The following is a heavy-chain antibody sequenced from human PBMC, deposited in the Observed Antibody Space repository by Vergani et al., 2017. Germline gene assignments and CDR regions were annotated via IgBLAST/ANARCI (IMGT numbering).Heavy chain of an antibody. CDR3: ARGQGMGYSYGPIYYYYCMDV. CDR2: IIPSCGTA. Sequence: QMQLVQSGAEVKKPGSSVKVSCKASGGTFSSYAISWVRQAPGQGLEWMGVIIPSCGTANYAQKFQGRVTITADESTSTAYMELSSLRSEDTAVYYCARGQGMGYSYGPIYYYYCMDVGGKGTTVTVSS. D-gene: IGHD5-18*01. CDR1: GGTFSSYA. V-gene: IGHV1-69*01. J-gene: IGHJ6*03.